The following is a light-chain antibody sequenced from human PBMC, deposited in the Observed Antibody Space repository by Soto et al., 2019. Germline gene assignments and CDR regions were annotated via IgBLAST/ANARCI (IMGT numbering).Light chain of an antibody. CDR1: QDIASW. Sequence: DIQMTQSPSSVSASVGDRVTITCRASQDIASWLAWYQQKPGKAPKLLIYAASRLQSGVPSRFSGNGSATAFTLTNSSLQPEDFATYYWQQARSFPVTFGRGTRLEIK. V-gene: IGKV1-12*01. CDR3: QQARSFPVT. J-gene: IGKJ5*01. CDR2: AAS.